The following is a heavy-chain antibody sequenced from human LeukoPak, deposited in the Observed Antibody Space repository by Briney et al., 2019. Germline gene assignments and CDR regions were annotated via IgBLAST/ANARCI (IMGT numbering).Heavy chain of an antibody. CDR3: ANTEYQRLGTDY. CDR1: GFTFSSYS. CDR2: ISSSSSII. Sequence: GGSLRLSCAASGFTFSSYSMNWVRQAPGKGLEWVSSISSSSSIIYYADSVKGRFTISRDNAKNSVYLQMNSLRTEDTAVYYCANTEYQRLGTDYWGQGTLVTVSS. V-gene: IGHV3-21*01. J-gene: IGHJ4*02. D-gene: IGHD2-2*01.